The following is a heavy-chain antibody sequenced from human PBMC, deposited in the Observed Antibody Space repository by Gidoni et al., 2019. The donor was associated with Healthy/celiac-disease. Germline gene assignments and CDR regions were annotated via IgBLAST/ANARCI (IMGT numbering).Heavy chain of an antibody. V-gene: IGHV2-5*02. CDR1: GFSLSTSGVG. CDR3: AYTTDMSSYAFDF. J-gene: IGHJ3*01. CDR2: IYWDDDK. Sequence: QITLKESGPTLVTPTQTLPLTCPFSGFSLSTSGVGVGWTRQPPGKALECLALIYWDDDKRYSPSLQNRLTITKDTSKNQVVLTRTNMDPVDTATYFCAYTTDMSSYAFDFWGQGTMVTVSS.